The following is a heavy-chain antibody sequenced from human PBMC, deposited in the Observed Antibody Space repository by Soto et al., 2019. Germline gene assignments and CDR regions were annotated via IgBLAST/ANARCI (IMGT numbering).Heavy chain of an antibody. CDR1: GFAFTSYA. CDR2: INAGNGNT. V-gene: IGHV1-3*01. J-gene: IGHJ1*01. D-gene: IGHD1-26*01. Sequence: AAGKGSCKGSGFAFTSYAMHWVRQAPGQRLEWMGWINAGNGNTKYSQKFQGRVTITRDTSASTAYMELSSLRSADTAFYHSVSDLGGWPVHWG. CDR3: VSDLGGWPVH.